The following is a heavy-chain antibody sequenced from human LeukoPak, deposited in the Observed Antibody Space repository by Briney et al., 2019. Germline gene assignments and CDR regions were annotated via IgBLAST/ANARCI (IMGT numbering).Heavy chain of an antibody. J-gene: IGHJ6*03. D-gene: IGHD2-2*01. V-gene: IGHV1-8*01. CDR1: GYTFTSYD. Sequence: ASVKVSCKASGYTFTSYDINWVRQATGQGLEWMGWMNPNSGNTGYAQKFQGRVTMTRNTSISTAYMELSSLRSEDTAVYYCARGSGYCSSTSCYFSLFRVYYYYMDVWGKGTTVTVSS. CDR2: MNPNSGNT. CDR3: ARGSGYCSSTSCYFSLFRVYYYYMDV.